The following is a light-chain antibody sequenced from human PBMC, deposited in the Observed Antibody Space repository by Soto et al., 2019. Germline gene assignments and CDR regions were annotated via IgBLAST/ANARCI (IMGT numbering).Light chain of an antibody. V-gene: IGKV3-15*01. Sequence: EKVMTQSQATLSVSPGERATLSCRASQSVSTNLAWYQQKPGQAPRLLIYGASTRATGIPARFSGSGSGTEFTLTIRSLQSEDFAVYYCQHYNNWPLTFGGGTKVEIK. CDR1: QSVSTN. J-gene: IGKJ4*01. CDR3: QHYNNWPLT. CDR2: GAS.